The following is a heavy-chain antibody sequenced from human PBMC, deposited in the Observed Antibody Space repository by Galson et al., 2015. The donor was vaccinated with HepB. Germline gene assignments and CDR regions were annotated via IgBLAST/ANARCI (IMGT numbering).Heavy chain of an antibody. CDR3: AREGGHYYDNGDYFDY. CDR1: GYTFTSYA. CDR2: INTNTGNP. V-gene: IGHV7-4-1*02. Sequence: SVKVSCKASGYTFTSYAMNWVRQAPEQGLEWMGWINTNTGNPTYAQGFTGRFVFSLDTSVSTAYLQISSLKAEDTAVYYCAREGGHYYDNGDYFDYWGQGTLVTVSS. J-gene: IGHJ4*02. D-gene: IGHD3-22*01.